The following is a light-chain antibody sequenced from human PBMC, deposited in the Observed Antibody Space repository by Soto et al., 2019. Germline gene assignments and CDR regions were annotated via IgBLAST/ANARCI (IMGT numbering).Light chain of an antibody. J-gene: IGLJ1*01. CDR2: GNS. V-gene: IGLV1-40*01. Sequence: QSVLTQPPSVSGAPGQRVTISCTGSSSNIGAGYDVHWYQPLPGTAPKLLIYGNSNRPSGVPDRVSGSKSGTSASLAITGLQAEDEADFYCQSHDSSLSAYVFGTGTKLTVL. CDR3: QSHDSSLSAYV. CDR1: SSNIGAGYD.